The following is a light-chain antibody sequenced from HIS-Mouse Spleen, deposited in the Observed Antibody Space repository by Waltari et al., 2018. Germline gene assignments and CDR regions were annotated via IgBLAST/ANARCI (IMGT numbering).Light chain of an antibody. CDR3: QSYDSSNSWV. V-gene: IGLV6-57*02. J-gene: IGLJ3*02. CDR1: SCSIASHY. CDR2: EDN. Sequence: NFMLTQPHSVSESPGKTVTISCTGSSCSIASHYVQWYQQRPGSAPTTVIYEDNQRPSGVPDRFSGSIDSSSNSASLTISGLKTEDEADYYCQSYDSSNSWVFGGGTKLTVL.